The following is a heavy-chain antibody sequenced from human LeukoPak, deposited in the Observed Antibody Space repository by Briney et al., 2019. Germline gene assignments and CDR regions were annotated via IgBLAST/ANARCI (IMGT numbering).Heavy chain of an antibody. Sequence: GGSLRLSCAASGFTFSSYGMHWVRQAPGKGLEWVAVISYDGSNKYYADSVKGRFTISRDNSKNTLYLQMNSLRAEDTAVYYCAKGGFLAQYYYYGMDVWGQGTTVTVPS. CDR1: GFTFSSYG. J-gene: IGHJ6*02. CDR3: AKGGFLAQYYYYGMDV. V-gene: IGHV3-30*18. CDR2: ISYDGSNK. D-gene: IGHD3-3*01.